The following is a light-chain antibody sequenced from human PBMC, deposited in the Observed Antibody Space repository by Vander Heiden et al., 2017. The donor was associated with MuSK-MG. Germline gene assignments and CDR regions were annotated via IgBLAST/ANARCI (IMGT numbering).Light chain of an antibody. CDR2: GKN. CDR3: NSRDSSGNHLYV. J-gene: IGLJ1*01. CDR1: SLRSYY. V-gene: IGLV3-19*01. Sequence: SSELTQDPAVSVPLGQTVRITCQGDSLRSYYASWYQQKPGQAPVLVSYGKNNRPAGIPDRFSGSSSGNTASLTITGAQAEDEADYYCNSRDSSGNHLYVFGTGTKVTVL.